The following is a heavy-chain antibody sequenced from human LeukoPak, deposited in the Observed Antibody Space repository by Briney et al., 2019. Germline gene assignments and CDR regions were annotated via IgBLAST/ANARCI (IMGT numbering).Heavy chain of an antibody. Sequence: PGGSLRLSCAASGFTFSSYVMNWVRQAPGKGLEWVSSISSGSTYIYYADSVKGRFTISRDNAKNSLYLQMNSLRAEDTAVYYCARLGYCSGGSCSSFDYWGQETLVTVSS. V-gene: IGHV3-21*01. D-gene: IGHD2-15*01. CDR1: GFTFSSYV. J-gene: IGHJ4*02. CDR3: ARLGYCSGGSCSSFDY. CDR2: ISSGSTYI.